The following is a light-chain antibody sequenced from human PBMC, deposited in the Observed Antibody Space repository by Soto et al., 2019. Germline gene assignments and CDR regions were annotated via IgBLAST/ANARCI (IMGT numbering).Light chain of an antibody. V-gene: IGLV1-40*01. CDR1: SSNIGAASD. CDR3: RSYDGSRSAYV. J-gene: IGLJ1*01. CDR2: GNK. Sequence: QSVLTQPASVSGAPGQRVTISCTGSSSNIGAASDVPWYQQLPGKAPKLLIYGNKNRPSGVPDRFSGSKSGNTASLTITGLQAEDEADYYCRSYDGSRSAYVFGTGTKLTVL.